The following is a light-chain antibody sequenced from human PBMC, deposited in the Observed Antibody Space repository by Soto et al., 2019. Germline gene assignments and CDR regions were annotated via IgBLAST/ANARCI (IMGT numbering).Light chain of an antibody. J-gene: IGKJ4*01. CDR2: VAS. V-gene: IGKV3-15*01. Sequence: EIVMTQSPATLSVSPGERATLSCRASQSVNSNLAWYQQKPGQTPKLLIYVASTRATGIPARFSGSGSGTEFTLTISSLQSEDVAVYYCQQYNVWPLTFGGGTKVEFK. CDR3: QQYNVWPLT. CDR1: QSVNSN.